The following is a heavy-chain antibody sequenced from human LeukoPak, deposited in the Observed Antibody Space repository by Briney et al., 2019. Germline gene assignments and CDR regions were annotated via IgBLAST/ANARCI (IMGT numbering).Heavy chain of an antibody. Sequence: PGGSLRLSCAASGFTFDDYAMHWVRQAPGKGLEWVSGISWNSGSIGYADSVKGRFTISRDNAKNSLYLQMNSLRAEDTALYYCAKDRKSMAWGYFDLWGRGTLVTVSS. CDR2: ISWNSGSI. CDR1: GFTFDDYA. CDR3: AKDRKSMAWGYFDL. J-gene: IGHJ2*01. V-gene: IGHV3-9*01. D-gene: IGHD1-26*01.